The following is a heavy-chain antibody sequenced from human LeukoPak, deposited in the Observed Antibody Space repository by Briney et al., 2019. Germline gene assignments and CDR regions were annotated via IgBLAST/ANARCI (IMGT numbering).Heavy chain of an antibody. CDR3: ASPNPKYCGGDCYHSDAFDI. CDR2: IYYSGST. D-gene: IGHD2-21*02. V-gene: IGHV4-31*03. Sequence: PSETLSLTCTVSGGSISSGGYYWSWIRQHPGKGLEWIGYIYYSGSTYYNPSLKSRVTISVDTSKNQFSLKLSSVTAADTAVYYCASPNPKYCGGDCYHSDAFDIWGQGTMVTVSS. J-gene: IGHJ3*02. CDR1: GGSISSGGYY.